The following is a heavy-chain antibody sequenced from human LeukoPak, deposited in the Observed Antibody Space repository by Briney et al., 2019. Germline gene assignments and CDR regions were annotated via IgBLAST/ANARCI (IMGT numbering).Heavy chain of an antibody. CDR2: ISSSGSTI. CDR3: AGGRVDGSRYYYGFDY. J-gene: IGHJ4*02. Sequence: GGSLRLSCAASGFTFSDYYMSWIRQAPGKGLEWVSYISSSGSTIYYADSVKGRFTISRDNAKNSLSLQMNSLRAEDTAVYYCAGGRVDGSRYYYGFDYWSQGTLVTVSS. D-gene: IGHD3-22*01. CDR1: GFTFSDYY. V-gene: IGHV3-11*01.